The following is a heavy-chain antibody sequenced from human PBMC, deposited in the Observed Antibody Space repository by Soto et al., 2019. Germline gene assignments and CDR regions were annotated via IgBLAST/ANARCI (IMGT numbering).Heavy chain of an antibody. CDR1: GFTFTRYS. V-gene: IGHV3-21*06. CDR3: ARESEDLTSNFDY. CDR2: ISSTTNYI. J-gene: IGHJ4*02. Sequence: GGSLRLSCVASGFTFTRYSMNWVRQAPGKGLEWVSSISSTTNYIYYGDSMKGRFTISRDNAKNSLYLEMNSLRAEDTAVYYCARESEDLTSNFDYWGQGTLVTVSS.